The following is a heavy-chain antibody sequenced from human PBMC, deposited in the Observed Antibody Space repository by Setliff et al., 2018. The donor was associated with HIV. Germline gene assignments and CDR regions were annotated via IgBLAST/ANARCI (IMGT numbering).Heavy chain of an antibody. CDR2: ITHSGST. CDR1: GGSFSGYY. Sequence: SETLSLTCAVYGGSFSGYYWSWIRQPPGKGLEWIGEITHSGSTNYNPSLKSRVTISLDTSKNQFSLKLSSVTAADPAVYYCATYADRESNRFDPWGPVSLVAVSS. V-gene: IGHV4-34*01. J-gene: IGHJ5*02. CDR3: ATYADRESNRFDP. D-gene: IGHD3-10*01.